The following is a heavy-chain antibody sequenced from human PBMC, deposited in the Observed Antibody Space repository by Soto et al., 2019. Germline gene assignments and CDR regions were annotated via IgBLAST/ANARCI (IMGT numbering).Heavy chain of an antibody. Sequence: GGSLRLSCAASGFTFSSYSMNWVRQAPGKGLEWVSSISSSSSYIYYADSVKGRFTISRDNAKNSLYLQMNSLGAEDTAVYYCARSDGWEGAFDIWGQGTMVTVSS. D-gene: IGHD1-26*01. V-gene: IGHV3-21*01. CDR1: GFTFSSYS. J-gene: IGHJ3*02. CDR3: ARSDGWEGAFDI. CDR2: ISSSSSYI.